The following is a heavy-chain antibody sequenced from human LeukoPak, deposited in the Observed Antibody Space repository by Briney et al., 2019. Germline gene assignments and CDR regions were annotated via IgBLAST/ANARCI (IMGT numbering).Heavy chain of an antibody. CDR1: GGSISSNSYY. V-gene: IGHV4-39*01. J-gene: IGHJ6*02. CDR2: IYYSGNT. Sequence: SETLSLTCAVSGGSISSNSYYWGWVRQSPGKGLEWIGAIYYSGNTYYSPSLKSRVTISADTSKNQFSLNLSAVPAADAATYYCARHVATNYYYNYSGLDVWGQGTTVTVSS. CDR3: ARHVATNYYYNYSGLDV.